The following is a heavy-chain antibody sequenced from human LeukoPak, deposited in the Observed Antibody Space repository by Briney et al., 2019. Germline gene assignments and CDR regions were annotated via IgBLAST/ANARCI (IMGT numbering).Heavy chain of an antibody. Sequence: PSETLSLTCAVYSDSFIGYYWSWIRQPPGKGLEWIGEINHRGSPNYNPSLKSRVAISVDTSKNQVSLKLSSVTAADTAVYYCARGRGLTGGGDYWGQGTLVTVSS. CDR1: SDSFIGYY. D-gene: IGHD1-14*01. V-gene: IGHV4-34*01. CDR3: ARGRGLTGGGDY. CDR2: INHRGSP. J-gene: IGHJ4*02.